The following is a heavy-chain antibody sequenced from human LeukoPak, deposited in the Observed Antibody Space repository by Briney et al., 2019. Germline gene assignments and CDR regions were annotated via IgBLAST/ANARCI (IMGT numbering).Heavy chain of an antibody. CDR3: ARVPNYYDSSGSIDY. CDR1: GYTFTSYG. D-gene: IGHD3-22*01. CDR2: ISAYNGNT. V-gene: IGHV1-18*01. Sequence: ASVKLSCKASGYTFTSYGISWVRQAPGQGLEWMGWISAYNGNTNYAQKLQGRVTMTTDTSTSTAYMELRSLRSDDTAVYYCARVPNYYDSSGSIDYWGQGTLVTVSS. J-gene: IGHJ4*02.